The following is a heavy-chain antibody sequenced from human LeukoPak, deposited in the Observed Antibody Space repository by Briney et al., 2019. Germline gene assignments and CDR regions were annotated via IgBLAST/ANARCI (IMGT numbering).Heavy chain of an antibody. V-gene: IGHV1-69*06. CDR2: IFPIFGAA. CDR3: ARGGGAYCSSTSCYGAFDI. CDR1: VGTLSSYA. D-gene: IGHD2-2*01. Sequence: AAVKDSCKASVGTLSSYAISWVRQAPGPGLEWVGGIFPIFGAANYAQKFQGRVTITADKSTSTAYMELSSLRSEDRAVYYCARGGGAYCSSTSCYGAFDIWGQGTMVTVSS. J-gene: IGHJ3*02.